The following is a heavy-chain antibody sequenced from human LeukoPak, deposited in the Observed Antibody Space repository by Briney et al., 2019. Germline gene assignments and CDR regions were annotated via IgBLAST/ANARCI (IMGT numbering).Heavy chain of an antibody. CDR3: ARGYNSALDY. CDR2: TKQDGSEK. CDR1: GFTFSSYW. Sequence: GGSLRLSCAVSGFTFSSYWLSWVRQAPGKGLEWVANTKQDGSEKYYVDSVEGRFTISRDNAKNSLYLQMNSLRVEDTAVYYCARGYNSALDYWGQGTLVTVSS. J-gene: IGHJ4*02. D-gene: IGHD1-14*01. V-gene: IGHV3-7*04.